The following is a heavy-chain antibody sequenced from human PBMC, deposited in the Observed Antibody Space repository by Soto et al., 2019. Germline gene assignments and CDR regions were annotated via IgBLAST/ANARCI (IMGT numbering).Heavy chain of an antibody. J-gene: IGHJ4*02. V-gene: IGHV1-18*01. CDR2: ISGYNYNI. Sequence: QVQLVQSGAEVKTPGASVKVSCKASGYTFTSYGISWVRQAPGQGLEWMGWISGYNYNINYAQKFQGRVTMTTDTXTXTXXMELRSLRSDDTAVYYCARQTRCSSTSCQVSGADYWGQGTLVTVSS. D-gene: IGHD2-2*01. CDR1: GYTFTSYG. CDR3: ARQTRCSSTSCQVSGADY.